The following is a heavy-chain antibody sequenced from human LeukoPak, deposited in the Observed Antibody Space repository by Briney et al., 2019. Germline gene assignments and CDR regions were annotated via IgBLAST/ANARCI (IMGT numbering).Heavy chain of an antibody. Sequence: ASVKVSCKASGGTFGSYAISWVRQAPGQGLEWMGGIIPIFGTANYAQKFQGRVTITTDESTSTAYMELSSLRSEDTAVYYCARSLLWFGELSPNWFDPWGQGTLVTVSS. CDR2: IIPIFGTA. V-gene: IGHV1-69*05. D-gene: IGHD3-10*01. J-gene: IGHJ5*02. CDR3: ARSLLWFGELSPNWFDP. CDR1: GGTFGSYA.